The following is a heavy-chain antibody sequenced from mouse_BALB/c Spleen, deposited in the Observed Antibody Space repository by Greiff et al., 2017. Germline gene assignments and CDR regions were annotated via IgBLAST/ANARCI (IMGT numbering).Heavy chain of an antibody. CDR1: GFNIKDTY. V-gene: IGHV14-3*02. Sequence: EVQLQQSGAELVKPGASVKLSCTASGFNIKDTYMHWVKQRPEQGLEWIGRIDPANGNTKYDPKFQGKATITADTSSNTAYLQLSSLTSEDTAVYYCASSYPAWFADWGQGTLVTVSA. J-gene: IGHJ3*01. D-gene: IGHD2-12*01. CDR2: IDPANGNT. CDR3: ASSYPAWFAD.